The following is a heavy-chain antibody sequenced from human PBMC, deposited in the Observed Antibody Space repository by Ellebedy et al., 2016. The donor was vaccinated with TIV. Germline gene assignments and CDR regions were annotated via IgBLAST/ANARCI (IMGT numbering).Heavy chain of an antibody. CDR1: GFTFSSYA. CDR3: ARSGDYSNFEY. D-gene: IGHD3-22*01. CDR2: ISYDGSKE. V-gene: IGHV3-30-3*01. J-gene: IGHJ4*02. Sequence: PGGSLRLSCAASGFTFSSYAMHWVRQAPGKGLEWVAVISYDGSKEYYADSVKGRFTISRDNSKNTLSLQMNSLRPEDTAVYYCARSGDYSNFEYWGQGTLVTVSS.